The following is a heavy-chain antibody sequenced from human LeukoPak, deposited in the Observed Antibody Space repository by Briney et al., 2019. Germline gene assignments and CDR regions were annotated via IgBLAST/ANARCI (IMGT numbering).Heavy chain of an antibody. Sequence: SETLSLTCTASGGSISSYYWSWIRQPPGKGLEWIGYIYYSGSTNYNPSLKSRVIISVDTSTNQFSLKLSSVTAADTAVYYCARGYRGWRLPLDYWGQGTLVTASS. J-gene: IGHJ4*02. V-gene: IGHV4-59*01. CDR1: GGSISSYY. CDR2: IYYSGST. D-gene: IGHD6-25*01. CDR3: ARGYRGWRLPLDY.